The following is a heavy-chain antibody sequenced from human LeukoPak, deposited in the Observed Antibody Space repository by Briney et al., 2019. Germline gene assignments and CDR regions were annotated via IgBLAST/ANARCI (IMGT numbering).Heavy chain of an antibody. D-gene: IGHD3-3*01. CDR2: IWYDGSNK. CDR3: ARDRTEYDFWSGYYNGPFDY. V-gene: IGHV3-33*08. J-gene: IGHJ4*02. Sequence: GGSLRLSCAASGFTFSSYGMHWVRQAPGKRLEWVAVIWYDGSNKCYADSVKGRFTISRDNSKNTLYLQMNSLRAEDTAVYYCARDRTEYDFWSGYYNGPFDYWGQGTLVTVSS. CDR1: GFTFSSYG.